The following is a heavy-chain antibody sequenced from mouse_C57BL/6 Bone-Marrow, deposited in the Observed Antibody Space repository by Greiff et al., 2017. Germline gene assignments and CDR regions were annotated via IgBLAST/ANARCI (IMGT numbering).Heavy chain of an antibody. CDR3: ARGDWYYVRFAY. D-gene: IGHD1-1*01. CDR2: IAPGSGGT. Sequence: VQLQQPGAELVKPGASVKLSCTASGYTFTSYWMHWVKQRPGRGLEWIGRIAPGSGGTKYNEKFKSKATLTGDKPSSTAYLQLSSLTSEDSAVYYCARGDWYYVRFAYWGQGTLVTVSA. J-gene: IGHJ3*01. V-gene: IGHV1-72*01. CDR1: GYTFTSYW.